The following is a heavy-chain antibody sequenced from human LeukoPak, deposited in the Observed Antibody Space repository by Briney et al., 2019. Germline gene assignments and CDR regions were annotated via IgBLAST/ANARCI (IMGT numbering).Heavy chain of an antibody. CDR2: ISYVGSNK. CDR1: GFTFSSYA. V-gene: IGHV3-30-3*01. D-gene: IGHD3-3*01. Sequence: GGALRLSCGASGFTFSSYAMHWVRHALCNGLEWLAVISYVGSNKYYADSVKGRFTISRDNSKNTLYLQMNSLRAEDTAVYHCARDEYYDFWSGYRNGAFDIWGQGPMVTVSS. CDR3: ARDEYYDFWSGYRNGAFDI. J-gene: IGHJ3*02.